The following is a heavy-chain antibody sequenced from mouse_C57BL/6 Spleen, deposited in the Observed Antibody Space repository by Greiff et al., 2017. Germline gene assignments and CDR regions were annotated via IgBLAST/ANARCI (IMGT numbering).Heavy chain of an antibody. CDR1: GFTFSDYG. D-gene: IGHD1-1*01. V-gene: IGHV5-17*01. J-gene: IGHJ4*01. Sequence: EVKVVESGGGLVKPGGSLTLSCAASGFTFSDYGMHWVRQAPEKGLEWVAYISSGSSTIYYADTVKGRFTISRDNAKNTLYLQMTSLRSEDTAMYYCARAVVAMDAMDYWGQGTSVTVSS. CDR3: ARAVVAMDAMDY. CDR2: ISSGSSTI.